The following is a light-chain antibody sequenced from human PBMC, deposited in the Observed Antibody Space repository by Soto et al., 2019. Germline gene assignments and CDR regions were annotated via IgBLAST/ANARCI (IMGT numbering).Light chain of an antibody. Sequence: DIQMTQSPSSLSASVGDRVTITCRSSQSIFNYLNWYQQKPGKAPAVLIYAVSSLQIGVPSRFAGSGSGTDFTLTITDLRPEDSATYYCQQTYSELVYTFGRGTKVEIK. CDR1: QSIFNY. CDR3: QQTYSELVYT. J-gene: IGKJ2*01. CDR2: AVS. V-gene: IGKV1-39*01.